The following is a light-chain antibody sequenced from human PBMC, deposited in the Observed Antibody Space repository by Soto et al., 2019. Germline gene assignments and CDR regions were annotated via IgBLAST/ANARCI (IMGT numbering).Light chain of an antibody. CDR2: DAS. CDR3: QQYGSSGT. CDR1: QSISSW. Sequence: DIQMTQSPSTLSASVGDRVTITFRASQSISSWLAWYQQKPGKAPKLLIYDASSLESGVPQRFSGSGSGTDFTLIISRLEPEDFAVYYCQQYGSSGTFGQGTKLDIK. J-gene: IGKJ1*01. V-gene: IGKV1-5*01.